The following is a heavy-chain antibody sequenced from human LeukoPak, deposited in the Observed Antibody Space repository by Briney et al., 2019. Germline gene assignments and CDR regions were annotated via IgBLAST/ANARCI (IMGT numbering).Heavy chain of an antibody. Sequence: ASVKVSCKASGYTFTSYAMHWVRQAPGQRLEWMGWINAGNGNTKYSQKFQGRVTITRDMSTSTAYMELSGLRSEDTAVYYCAADRSGRDEKNFDYWGQGTLVTVSS. D-gene: IGHD1-14*01. CDR2: INAGNGNT. CDR1: GYTFTSYA. J-gene: IGHJ4*02. CDR3: AADRSGRDEKNFDY. V-gene: IGHV1-3*01.